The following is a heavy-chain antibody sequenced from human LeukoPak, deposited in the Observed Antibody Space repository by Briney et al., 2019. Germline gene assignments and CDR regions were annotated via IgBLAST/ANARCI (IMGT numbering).Heavy chain of an antibody. J-gene: IGHJ6*03. CDR2: IYYSGST. D-gene: IGHD3-16*01. CDR1: GGSISSYY. V-gene: IGHV4-59*01. CDR3: ARETSQKGAHYMDV. Sequence: SETLSLTCTVSGGSISSYYWSWVRRPPGKGLEWIGYIYYSGSTNYNPSLKSRVTISVDTSKNQFSLKLSSVTAADTAVYYCARETSQKGAHYMDVWGKGTTVTISS.